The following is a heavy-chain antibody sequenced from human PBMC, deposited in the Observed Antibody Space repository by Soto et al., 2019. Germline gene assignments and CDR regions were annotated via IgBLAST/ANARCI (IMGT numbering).Heavy chain of an antibody. D-gene: IGHD6-6*01. J-gene: IGHJ3*02. CDR2: INHSGST. CDR1: GGSFSGYY. CDR3: ARRGRIAARPGAFDI. V-gene: IGHV4-34*01. Sequence: LSLTCAVYGGSFSGYYWSWIRQPPGKGLEWIGEINHSGSTNYNPSLKSRVTISVDTSKNQFSLKLSSVTAADTAVYYCARRGRIAARPGAFDIWGQGTMVTVSS.